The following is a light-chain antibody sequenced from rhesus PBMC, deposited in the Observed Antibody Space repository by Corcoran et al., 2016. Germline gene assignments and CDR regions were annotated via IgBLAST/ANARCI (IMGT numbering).Light chain of an antibody. CDR3: YQHSGGYS. V-gene: IGKV3-10*01. CDR2: GAS. CDR1: QSVSYY. J-gene: IGKJ2*01. Sequence: QVILTQSPATLSLSPGERATLSCRASQSVSYYLAWYQQKPGQAPRLLIYGASNRATGIPDRLSGSGSGTDFTLAIRSLEPEDVGVYHCYQHSGGYSFGQGTEVEIK.